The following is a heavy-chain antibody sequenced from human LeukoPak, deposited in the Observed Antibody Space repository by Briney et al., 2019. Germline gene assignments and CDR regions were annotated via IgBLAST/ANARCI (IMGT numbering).Heavy chain of an antibody. J-gene: IGHJ3*02. V-gene: IGHV3-48*03. CDR2: ISSSGSTI. CDR3: AREQITGTTQNDAFDI. D-gene: IGHD1-7*01. CDR1: GFTFSSYE. Sequence: GGSLRLSCAASGFTFSSYEMNWVRQAPGKGLEWVSYISSSGSTIYYADSVKGRFTISRDNARNSLYLQMNSLRAEDTAVYYCAREQITGTTQNDAFDIWGQGTMVTVSS.